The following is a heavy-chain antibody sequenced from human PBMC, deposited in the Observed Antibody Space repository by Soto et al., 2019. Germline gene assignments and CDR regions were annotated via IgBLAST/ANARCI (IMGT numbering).Heavy chain of an antibody. CDR2: FDPEDGET. Sequence: ASVKVSCKVSGYTLAELSLHWVRQAPGKGLEWMGGFDPEDGETIYAQKFQGRVTMTEDTSIDTAYMELSSLRSDDTAVYYCATGSGGRVYYGMDVWGQGTTVTVSS. J-gene: IGHJ6*02. D-gene: IGHD6-19*01. CDR3: ATGSGGRVYYGMDV. V-gene: IGHV1-24*01. CDR1: GYTLAELS.